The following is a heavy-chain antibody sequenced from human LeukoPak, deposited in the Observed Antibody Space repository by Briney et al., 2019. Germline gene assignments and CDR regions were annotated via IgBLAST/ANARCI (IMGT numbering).Heavy chain of an antibody. J-gene: IGHJ6*02. V-gene: IGHV1-2*04. D-gene: IGHD6-19*01. CDR3: ARGWYEPPDYYYYGMDV. CDR2: INPNSGGT. Sequence: ASVKVSCKASGYTFTGYYMHWVRQAPGQGLEWMGWINPNSGGTNYAQKFQGWVTMTRDTSISTAYMELSRLRSDDTAVYYCARGWYEPPDYYYYGMDVWGQGTTVTVSS. CDR1: GYTFTGYY.